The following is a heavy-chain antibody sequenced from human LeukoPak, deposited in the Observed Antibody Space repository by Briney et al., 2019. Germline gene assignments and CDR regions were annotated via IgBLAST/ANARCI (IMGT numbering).Heavy chain of an antibody. V-gene: IGHV3-21*01. J-gene: IGHJ4*02. D-gene: IGHD5-12*01. CDR2: ITSGGDYI. CDR3: VRDGGVSGYDLLDY. CDR1: GFTFNTFN. Sequence: VGSLRLSCAASGFTFNTFNMNWVRQAPGKGLEWVSSITSGGDYIYYADSVKGRFTTSRDNAKNSLSLQMNSLRAEDTAVYYCVRDGGVSGYDLLDYWGQGTLVTVSS.